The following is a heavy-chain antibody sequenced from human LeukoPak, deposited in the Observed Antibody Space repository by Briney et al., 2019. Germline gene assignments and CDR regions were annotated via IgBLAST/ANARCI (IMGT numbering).Heavy chain of an antibody. D-gene: IGHD6-13*01. Sequence: SETLSLTCSVSGGSISSYYRFWIRQPPGKGLEWIGYVFHSGNTNYNPSLKSRVTISVDTSKNQFSLKLSSVTAADTAVYYCARGRVSSWYFYYYYGMDVWGQGTTVTVSS. CDR3: ARGRVSSWYFYYYYGMDV. J-gene: IGHJ6*02. CDR2: VFHSGNT. CDR1: GGSISSYY. V-gene: IGHV4-59*01.